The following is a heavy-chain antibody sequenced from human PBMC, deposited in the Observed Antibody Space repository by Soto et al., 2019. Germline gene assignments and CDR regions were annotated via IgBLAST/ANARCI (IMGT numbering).Heavy chain of an antibody. D-gene: IGHD2-15*01. CDR2: ISGSGSTI. J-gene: IGHJ4*02. CDR3: ARDPSPMVAEDY. V-gene: IGHV3-48*03. CDR1: GFTFSSFE. Sequence: PGGSLRPSGAASGFTFSSFEINWVGRAPGKGLEWVSYISGSGSTIYYADSVKGRFTISRDNAKNSLYLQMNSLRAEDTAVYYCARDPSPMVAEDYWGQGTLVTVSS.